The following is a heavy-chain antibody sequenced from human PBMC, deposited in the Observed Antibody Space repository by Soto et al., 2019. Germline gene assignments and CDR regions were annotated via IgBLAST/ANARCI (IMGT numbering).Heavy chain of an antibody. J-gene: IGHJ4*02. Sequence: GGSLRLSCAASGFTFSSYGMHWVRQAPGKGLEWVAVISYDGSNKYYADSVKDRFTISRDNSKNTLYLQMNSLGAEDTAVYYCAKDSASDHALDSWGQGTLVTVSS. V-gene: IGHV3-30*18. CDR1: GFTFSSYG. CDR3: AKDSASDHALDS. CDR2: ISYDGSNK.